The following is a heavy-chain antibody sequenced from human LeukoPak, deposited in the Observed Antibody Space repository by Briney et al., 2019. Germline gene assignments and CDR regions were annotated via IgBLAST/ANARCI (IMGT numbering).Heavy chain of an antibody. CDR3: AKGHRDIVVVPAARPLYFDY. D-gene: IGHD2-2*01. V-gene: IGHV3-23*01. CDR2: ISGSGGST. CDR1: GFTFSSYA. J-gene: IGHJ4*02. Sequence: GGSLRLSCAASGFTFSSYAMSWVRQAPGKGLEWVSAISGSGGSTHYADSVKGRFTISRDNSKNTLYLQMNSLRAEDTAVYYCAKGHRDIVVVPAARPLYFDYWGQGTLVTVSS.